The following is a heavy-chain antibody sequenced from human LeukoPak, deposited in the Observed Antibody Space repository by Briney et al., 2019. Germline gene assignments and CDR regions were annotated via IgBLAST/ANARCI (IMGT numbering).Heavy chain of an antibody. CDR1: GFTFSSYS. Sequence: GGSLRLSCAASGFTFSSYSMNWVRQAPGKGLEWVSSISSSSSYIYYADSVKGRFTISRDNAKNSLFLQMNSLRAEDTAVYFCARGWYTDAFDIWGQGTMATVSS. V-gene: IGHV3-21*01. CDR2: ISSSSSYI. CDR3: ARGWYTDAFDI. D-gene: IGHD1-1*01. J-gene: IGHJ3*02.